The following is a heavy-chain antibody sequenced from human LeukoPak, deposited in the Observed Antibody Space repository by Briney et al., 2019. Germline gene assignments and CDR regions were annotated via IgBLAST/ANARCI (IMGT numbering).Heavy chain of an antibody. V-gene: IGHV1-2*02. CDR1: GYIFTGYY. CDR3: AKTLYIRAAPGGLDY. J-gene: IGHJ4*02. Sequence: ASVKVSCKASGYIFTGYYMHWVRQAPGQGLEWMGWINPNSGDTNYAQKFQGRVTMTRDTSISTVYMELSSLRSDDTAVYYCAKTLYIRAAPGGLDYWGQGTLVTVSS. CDR2: INPNSGDT. D-gene: IGHD3-16*01.